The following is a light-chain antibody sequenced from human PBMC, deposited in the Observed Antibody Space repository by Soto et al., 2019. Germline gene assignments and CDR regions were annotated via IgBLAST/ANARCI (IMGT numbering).Light chain of an antibody. CDR3: CSFTSSTTVI. J-gene: IGLJ2*01. Sequence: QSALTQPASVSGSLGQSITISCTGTGRDIAGYNYISWYQQLPGKAPKLMIYQVTIRPSGISNRFSGSKSGNTASLTISGLQAEDEADYYCCSFTSSTTVIFGGGTKLTVL. CDR1: GRDIAGYNY. CDR2: QVT. V-gene: IGLV2-14*01.